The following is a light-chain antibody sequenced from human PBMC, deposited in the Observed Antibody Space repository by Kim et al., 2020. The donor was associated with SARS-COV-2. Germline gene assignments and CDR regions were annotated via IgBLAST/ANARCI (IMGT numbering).Light chain of an antibody. CDR2: GAT. CDR3: QQYGSSPPIT. V-gene: IGKV3-20*01. J-gene: IGKJ2*01. Sequence: SPGETATLLCRARQSLTGNHLAWYQQKGGEAPRLRFYGATTRATGIPDRFSASGSGTDFTLTINRLEPEDFAVYYCQQYGSSPPITFGQGTKLEI. CDR1: QSLTGNH.